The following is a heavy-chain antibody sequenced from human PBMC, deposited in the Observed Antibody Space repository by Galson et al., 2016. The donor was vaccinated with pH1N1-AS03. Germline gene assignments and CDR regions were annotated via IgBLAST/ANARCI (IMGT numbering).Heavy chain of an antibody. V-gene: IGHV1-69*13. Sequence: SVKVSCKASAGTFATFAVSWVRQARGQGLGWMGGVIPLSGTTNYEQKFQGRVTITADDSTGTAYMELSSLRSDDTAVYYCARDRYRDTSTDFYESAYWGQGTLVTVSS. D-gene: IGHD2/OR15-2a*01. CDR1: AGTFATFA. CDR3: ARDRYRDTSTDFYESAY. CDR2: VIPLSGTT. J-gene: IGHJ4*02.